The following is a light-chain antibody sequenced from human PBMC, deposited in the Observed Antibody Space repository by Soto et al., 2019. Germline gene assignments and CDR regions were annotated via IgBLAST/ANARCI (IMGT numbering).Light chain of an antibody. CDR3: QQYSTYSPRFT. V-gene: IGKV1-5*03. CDR1: QSISSW. J-gene: IGKJ3*01. CDR2: KAS. Sequence: DIQMTQSPSPLSASVGDRVTITFPAIQSISSWLAWYQQKPGKAPKLLIYKASSLESGVPSRFSGSGSGTEFTLTINSLQPDDFATYYCQQYSTYSPRFTFGPGTKVDIK.